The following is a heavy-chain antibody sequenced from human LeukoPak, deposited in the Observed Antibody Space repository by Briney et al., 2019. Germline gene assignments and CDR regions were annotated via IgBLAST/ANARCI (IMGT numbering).Heavy chain of an antibody. D-gene: IGHD6-13*01. J-gene: IGHJ4*02. V-gene: IGHV3-33*01. CDR1: GYTFSSYG. Sequence: GGSLRLSCAASGYTFSSYGMHWVRQAPGKGLEWVAVIWYDGSNKYYADSVKGRFTISRDNSKNTLYLQMNSLRAEDTAVYYCARDLNSIAAAEDYWGQGTLVTVSS. CDR3: ARDLNSIAAAEDY. CDR2: IWYDGSNK.